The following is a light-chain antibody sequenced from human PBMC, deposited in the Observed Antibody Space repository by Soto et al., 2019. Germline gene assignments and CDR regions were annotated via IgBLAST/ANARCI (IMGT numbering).Light chain of an antibody. V-gene: IGKV3-20*01. Sequence: DIVMTQSPLSLPVTPGEPAFISCRSSQSLLHSNEYNYLDWYQQKPGQAPRLLIYGASSRATGIPDRFSGSGSGTDFTLTISRLEPEDFAVYYCQQYGSSPITFGQGTRLEIK. CDR2: GAS. J-gene: IGKJ5*01. CDR1: QSLLHSNEYNY. CDR3: QQYGSSPIT.